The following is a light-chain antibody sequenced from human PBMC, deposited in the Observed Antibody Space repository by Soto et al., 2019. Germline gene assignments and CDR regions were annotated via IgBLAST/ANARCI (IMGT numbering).Light chain of an antibody. Sequence: EIVLTQSPGTLSLSPGERATLSCRASQSVSNNYLAWYQQKPGQAPRLLIYDASTRATGIPARLSGSGSGTEFTLTISSLESQDFAVYYCQQYYKWPLTFGGGTKVDIK. V-gene: IGKV3-15*01. J-gene: IGKJ4*01. CDR2: DAS. CDR1: QSVSNN. CDR3: QQYYKWPLT.